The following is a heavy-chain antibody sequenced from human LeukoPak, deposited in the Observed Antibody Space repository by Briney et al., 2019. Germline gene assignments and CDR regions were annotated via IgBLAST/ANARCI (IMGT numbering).Heavy chain of an antibody. CDR3: ARGEDYYDSSGSTHFDY. D-gene: IGHD3-22*01. Sequence: SETLSLTCAVYGGSFSGYYWSWIRQPPGKGLEWIGEINHSGSTNYNLSLKSRVTISVDTSKNQFSLKLSSVTAADTAVYYCARGEDYYDSSGSTHFDYWGQGTLVTVSS. CDR2: INHSGST. J-gene: IGHJ4*02. CDR1: GGSFSGYY. V-gene: IGHV4-34*01.